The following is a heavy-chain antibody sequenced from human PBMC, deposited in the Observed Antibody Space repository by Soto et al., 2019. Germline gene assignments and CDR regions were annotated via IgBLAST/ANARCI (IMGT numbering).Heavy chain of an antibody. D-gene: IGHD6-19*01. J-gene: IGHJ6*02. CDR1: GGSINGYY. V-gene: IGHV4-59*01. CDR2: IYDSHYT. Sequence: QVQLQESGPGLVKPSETLSLICTVSGGSINGYYWSWIRQPPGKGLEWLGYIYDSHYTHYKPSLQSRVTISLDTSKNHFSLKLSSVTAADTAVYYCARGRKVEQWVSSGRGGGLDVWGQGTTVTVSS. CDR3: ARGRKVEQWVSSGRGGGLDV.